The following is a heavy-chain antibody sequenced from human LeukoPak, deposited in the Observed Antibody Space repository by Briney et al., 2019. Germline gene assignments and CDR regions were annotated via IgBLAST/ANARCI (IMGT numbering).Heavy chain of an antibody. CDR3: ARHYGDYLDY. Sequence: PSETLSLTCTVSGGSISSYYWSWIRQPPGKGLEWIGYIYYSGSTNYNPSLKSRVTISVDTSKNQFSLKLSSVTAADTAVYYCARHYGDYLDYWGQGTLVTVSS. D-gene: IGHD4-17*01. CDR2: IYYSGST. CDR1: GGSISSYY. J-gene: IGHJ4*02. V-gene: IGHV4-59*08.